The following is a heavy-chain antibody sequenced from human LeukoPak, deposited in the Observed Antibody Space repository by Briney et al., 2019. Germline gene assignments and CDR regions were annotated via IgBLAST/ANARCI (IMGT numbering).Heavy chain of an antibody. CDR1: GFTVSSNY. J-gene: IGHJ4*02. Sequence: GGSLRLSCAASGFTVSSNYMSWVRQAPGKGLEWVSVIYSGGSTYYADSVKGRFTISRDNSKNTLYLQMNSLRAEDTAVYYCAKGDYDFWSGYFSTPLFDYWGQGTLVTVSS. D-gene: IGHD3-3*01. CDR2: IYSGGST. CDR3: AKGDYDFWSGYFSTPLFDY. V-gene: IGHV3-53*01.